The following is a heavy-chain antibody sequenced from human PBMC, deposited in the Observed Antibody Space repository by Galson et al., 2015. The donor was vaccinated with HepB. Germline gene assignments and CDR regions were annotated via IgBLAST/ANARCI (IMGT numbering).Heavy chain of an antibody. J-gene: IGHJ4*02. CDR2: ISGNNGNT. V-gene: IGHV1-18*01. Sequence: VKVSCKASGYSFTRYSVIWVRQAPGQGLEWMGSISGNNGNTNFAQKFQGRVTMTTDASTTTAYMELRSLRSDDTAVYYCAKIGGRYHRSFDSWGQGTLVTVSS. CDR1: GYSFTRYS. D-gene: IGHD3-16*02. CDR3: AKIGGRYHRSFDS.